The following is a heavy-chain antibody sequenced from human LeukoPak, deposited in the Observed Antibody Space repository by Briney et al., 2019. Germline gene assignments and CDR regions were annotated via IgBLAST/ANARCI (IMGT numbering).Heavy chain of an antibody. Sequence: ASVKVSCKASGHTFTGYYMHWVRQAPGPGLEWMGWINPNSGVTNYAQKFQGRVTMTRDTSLSTAYMELSRLTSDDTAVYYCARGGSVRPLICCGYYYGMDVWGQGTTVTVSS. CDR3: ARGGSVRPLICCGYYYGMDV. V-gene: IGHV1-2*02. CDR1: GHTFTGYY. J-gene: IGHJ6*02. D-gene: IGHD3-10*01. CDR2: INPNSGVT.